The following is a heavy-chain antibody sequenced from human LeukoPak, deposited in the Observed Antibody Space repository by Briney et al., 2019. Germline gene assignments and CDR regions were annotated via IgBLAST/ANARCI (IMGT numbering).Heavy chain of an antibody. V-gene: IGHV4-59*01. Sequence: SETLSLTCTVSGGSISSYYWSWIRQPPGKGLEWIGYIYYSGSTNYNPSLKSRVTISVDTSKNQFSLKLSSVTAADTAVYYCARGWGAAAGTGGFDYWGQGTLVTVSS. J-gene: IGHJ4*02. D-gene: IGHD6-13*01. CDR3: ARGWGAAAGTGGFDY. CDR1: GGSISSYY. CDR2: IYYSGST.